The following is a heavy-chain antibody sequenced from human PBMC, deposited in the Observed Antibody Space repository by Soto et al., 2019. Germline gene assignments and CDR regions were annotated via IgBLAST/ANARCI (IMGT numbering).Heavy chain of an antibody. D-gene: IGHD3-3*01. CDR1: GFTFSSYG. CDR2: IWYDGSNK. Sequence: GGSLRLSCAASGFTFSSYGMHWVRQAPGKGLEWVAVIWYDGSNKYYADSVKGRFTISRDNSKNTLYLQMNSLRAEDTAVYYCARDRGSDDFWSGYYQGPSDYYYMDVWGKGTTVTVSS. V-gene: IGHV3-33*01. J-gene: IGHJ6*03. CDR3: ARDRGSDDFWSGYYQGPSDYYYMDV.